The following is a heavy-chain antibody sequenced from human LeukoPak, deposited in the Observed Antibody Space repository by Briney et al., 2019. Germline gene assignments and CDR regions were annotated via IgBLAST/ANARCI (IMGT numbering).Heavy chain of an antibody. CDR2: ISVRSNYI. D-gene: IGHD3-22*01. J-gene: IGHJ4*02. V-gene: IGHV3-21*01. CDR1: GYTFSSYS. Sequence: GGSLRLSCAASGYTFSSYSINWVRQAPGKGLEWVSSISVRSNYIYYADSVRGRFRISRDDARDSLYLQMNSLRAEDTAVYYCVGLRRNSDTTGFYYYYDFWGQGTLVTVSS. CDR3: VGLRRNSDTTGFYYYYDF.